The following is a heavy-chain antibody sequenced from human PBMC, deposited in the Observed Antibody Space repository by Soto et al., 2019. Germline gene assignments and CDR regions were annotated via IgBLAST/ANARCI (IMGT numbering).Heavy chain of an antibody. CDR2: IYWDDDK. J-gene: IGHJ1*01. V-gene: IGHV2-5*02. D-gene: IGHD6-19*01. Sequence: QITLKESGPPLVKPTQTLTLTCTFSGFSLSTSGVGVGWIRQPPGKALEWLALIYWDDDKRYSPSLKSRLTITKDTSKNQVVLTMTNMDPVDTATYYCAHRRIAVAGKEYFQHWGQGTLVTVSS. CDR1: GFSLSTSGVG. CDR3: AHRRIAVAGKEYFQH.